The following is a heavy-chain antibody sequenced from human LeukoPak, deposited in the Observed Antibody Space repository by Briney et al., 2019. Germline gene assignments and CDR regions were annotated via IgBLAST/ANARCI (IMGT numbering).Heavy chain of an antibody. CDR3: ARGREKGSGSYYPFDY. Sequence: GGSLRLSCAASGFTFSSYSMNWVRQAPGKGLEWVSSISSSSSYIYYADSVKGRFTISRDNAKNSLYLQMNSLRAEDTAVYYCARGREKGSGSYYPFDYWGQGTLVTVSS. V-gene: IGHV3-21*01. D-gene: IGHD3-10*01. CDR1: GFTFSSYS. CDR2: ISSSSSYI. J-gene: IGHJ4*02.